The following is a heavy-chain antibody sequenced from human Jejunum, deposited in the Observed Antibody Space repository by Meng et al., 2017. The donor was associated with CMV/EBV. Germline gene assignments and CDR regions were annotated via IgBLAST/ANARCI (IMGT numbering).Heavy chain of an antibody. CDR3: ARLSKDGWSTFDY. Sequence: QVQLQESRPGLVKPSETLSLTCSVSGGSMISYYWSWIRQPAGKGLEWIGHIYTSGSTNYSPSLKSRVTMSLDTAKNQFSLKVSSVTAADTAVYYCARLSKDGWSTFDYWGQGTLVTVSS. V-gene: IGHV4-4*07. CDR1: GGSMISYY. J-gene: IGHJ4*02. CDR2: IYTSGST. D-gene: IGHD6-19*01.